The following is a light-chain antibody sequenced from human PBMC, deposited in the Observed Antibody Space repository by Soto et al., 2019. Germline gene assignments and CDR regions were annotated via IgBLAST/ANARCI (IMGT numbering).Light chain of an antibody. Sequence: EIVMTQSPATLSVSPGEGATLSCRASQLFSSNLAWYQHKPGQAPRLLIYGVSTRDTGVPDRFSGSASGTEFTLTISSLQSEDFAVYYCQQYNNWPRTFGQGTRLEIK. CDR3: QQYNNWPRT. V-gene: IGKV3-15*01. CDR2: GVS. J-gene: IGKJ5*01. CDR1: QLFSSN.